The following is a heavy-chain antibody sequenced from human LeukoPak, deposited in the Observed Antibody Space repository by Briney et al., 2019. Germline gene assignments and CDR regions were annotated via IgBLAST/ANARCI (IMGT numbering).Heavy chain of an antibody. CDR1: GFTFSSYA. V-gene: IGHV3-64*01. CDR2: ISSNGGST. CDR3: ARLSSHYGDYKVDP. J-gene: IGHJ5*02. D-gene: IGHD4-17*01. Sequence: PGGSLRLSCAASGFTFSSYAMHWVRQAPGKGLEYVSAISSNGGSTYYANSVKGRFTISRDNSKNTLYLQMGSLRAEDMAVYYCARLSSHYGDYKVDPWGQGTLVTVSS.